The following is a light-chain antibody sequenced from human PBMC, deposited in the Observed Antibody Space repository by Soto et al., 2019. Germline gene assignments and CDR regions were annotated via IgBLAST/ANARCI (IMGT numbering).Light chain of an antibody. CDR1: QTISRY. J-gene: IGKJ1*01. Sequence: DIQMTQSPSYLSASVGDRVTLTCRASQTISRYLNWYQQRPGKAPNLLIYSASSLQSGVPSRFSGSGSGTDFTLTITSLQPEDFATYFCQQSYSRPRTFGQGTKVDIK. V-gene: IGKV1-39*01. CDR3: QQSYSRPRT. CDR2: SAS.